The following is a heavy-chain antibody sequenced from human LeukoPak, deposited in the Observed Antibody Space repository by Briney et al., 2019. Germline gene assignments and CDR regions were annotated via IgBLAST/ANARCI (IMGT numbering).Heavy chain of an antibody. CDR2: INPNSGGT. D-gene: IGHD5-18*01. J-gene: IGHJ6*02. Sequence: ASVKVSCKASGYTFTGYYMHWVRQAPGQGLEWMGWINPNSGGTNYAQKFQGRVTMTRDTSISTAYMELSRLRSDDTAVYYCARNRIQLWPGVRRYYGMDVWGQGTTVTVSS. CDR3: ARNRIQLWPGVRRYYGMDV. CDR1: GYTFTGYY. V-gene: IGHV1-2*02.